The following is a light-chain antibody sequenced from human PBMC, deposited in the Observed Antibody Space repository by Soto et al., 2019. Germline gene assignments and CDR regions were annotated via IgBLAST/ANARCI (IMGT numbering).Light chain of an antibody. CDR2: DVS. Sequence: QPASVSGSPGQSITISCAGSSSDVGGYNYVSWYQQHPTKAPKLMIYDVSNRPSGVSNRFSGSKSGTTASLTISGLQAEDEADYYCSSYTSSSTQVFGTGTKLTVL. CDR1: SSDVGGYNY. J-gene: IGLJ1*01. V-gene: IGLV2-14*03. CDR3: SSYTSSSTQV.